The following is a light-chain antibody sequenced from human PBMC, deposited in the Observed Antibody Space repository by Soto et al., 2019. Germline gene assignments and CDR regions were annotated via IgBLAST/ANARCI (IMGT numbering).Light chain of an antibody. J-gene: IGLJ3*02. V-gene: IGLV2-14*01. Sequence: LTQPASVSGSPGQSITISCTGTSSDVGAYKYVSWYQQHPDKAPKLIIYAVTNRPSGVSNRFSGSKSGNTASLTISGLQAQDEADYYCMSYTTSSTWVFGGGTKVTVL. CDR2: AVT. CDR3: MSYTTSSTWV. CDR1: SSDVGAYKY.